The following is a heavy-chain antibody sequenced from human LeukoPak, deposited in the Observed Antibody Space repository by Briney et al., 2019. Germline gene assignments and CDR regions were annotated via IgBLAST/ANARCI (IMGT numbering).Heavy chain of an antibody. CDR2: IYYSGST. J-gene: IGHJ5*02. Sequence: SQTLSLTCTVSGGSISSGVYYWSWIRQHPGKGLEWIGYIYYSGSTYYSPSLKSRVTISVDTSKNQFSLKLSSVTAADTAVYYCARGERSSPMDPWGQGTLVTVSS. D-gene: IGHD6-13*01. CDR3: ARGERSSPMDP. V-gene: IGHV4-31*03. CDR1: GGSISSGVYY.